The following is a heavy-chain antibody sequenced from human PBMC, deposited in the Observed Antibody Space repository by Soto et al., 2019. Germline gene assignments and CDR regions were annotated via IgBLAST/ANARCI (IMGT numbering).Heavy chain of an antibody. V-gene: IGHV3-21*01. CDR2: ISSSSSYI. D-gene: IGHD1-1*01. CDR1: GFTFSSYS. J-gene: IGHJ4*02. Sequence: GGSLRLSCAASGFTFSSYSMNWVRQPPGKGLEWVSSISSSSSYIYYADSVKGRFTISRDNAKNSLYLQMNSLRAEDTAVYYCARAPIVGTYFDYWGQGTLVTVSS. CDR3: ARAPIVGTYFDY.